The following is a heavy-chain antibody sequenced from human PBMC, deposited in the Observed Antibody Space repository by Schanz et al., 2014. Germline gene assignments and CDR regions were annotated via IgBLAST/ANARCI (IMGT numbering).Heavy chain of an antibody. Sequence: QVQLVQSGAEVKKPGTSVKVSCKASGYTFTNFYVHWVRQAPGQGLEWMAWINPTSGSTHYAQMLQGRVTMTRDTSISTAYMELSGLTSDDTAVYFCARDPYGKNSGDFDYWGQGTLVTVSS. J-gene: IGHJ4*02. CDR1: GYTFTNFY. V-gene: IGHV1-2*02. CDR2: INPTSGST. CDR3: ARDPYGKNSGDFDY. D-gene: IGHD4-17*01.